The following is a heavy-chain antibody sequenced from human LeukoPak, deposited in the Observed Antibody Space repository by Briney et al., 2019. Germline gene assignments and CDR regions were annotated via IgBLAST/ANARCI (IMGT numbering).Heavy chain of an antibody. J-gene: IGHJ3*02. CDR1: GGTFSSYA. V-gene: IGHV1-69*04. Sequence: SVKVSCKASGGTFSSYAISWVRQAPGQGLEWMGRIIPILGIANYAQKFQGRVTITADKSTSTAYMELSSLRSEDTAVYYCATDLRSRMGATPFDIRGQGTMVTVSS. D-gene: IGHD1-26*01. CDR2: IIPILGIA. CDR3: ATDLRSRMGATPFDI.